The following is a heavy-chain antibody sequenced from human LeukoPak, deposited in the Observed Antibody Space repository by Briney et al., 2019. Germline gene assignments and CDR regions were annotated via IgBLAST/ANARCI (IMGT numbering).Heavy chain of an antibody. CDR2: IYHSGST. J-gene: IGHJ4*02. D-gene: IGHD3-10*01. CDR1: GGSISSSNW. V-gene: IGHV4-4*02. Sequence: NPSETLSLTCTVSGGSISSSNWWSWVRQPPGKGLEWIGEIYHSGSTNYNPSLKSRVTISVDKSKSQFSLKLSSVTAADTAVYYCARDQYYYGSGSYGLDYWGQGTLVTVSS. CDR3: ARDQYYYGSGSYGLDY.